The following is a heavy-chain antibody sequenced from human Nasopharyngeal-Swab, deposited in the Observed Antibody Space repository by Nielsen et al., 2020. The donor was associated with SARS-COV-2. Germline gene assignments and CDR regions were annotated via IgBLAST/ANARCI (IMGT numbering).Heavy chain of an antibody. D-gene: IGHD3-22*01. CDR3: ARDYYDNYDSDY. CDR1: GYTFTSYY. J-gene: IGHJ4*02. CDR2: INPDSGDT. Sequence: ASVKVSCKASGYTFTSYYIHWLRQVPGQGLEWVGCINPDSGDTRYAQKFQGRVTVTRDRSRSTAYIELSRLRSDDTAVYYCARDYYDNYDSDYWGQGTLVTVSS. V-gene: IGHV1-2*02.